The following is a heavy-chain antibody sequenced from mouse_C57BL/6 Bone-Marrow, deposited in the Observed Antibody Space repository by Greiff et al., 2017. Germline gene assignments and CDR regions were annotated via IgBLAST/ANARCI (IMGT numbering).Heavy chain of an antibody. CDR1: GFNIKDDY. J-gene: IGHJ2*01. Sequence: VQLQQSGAELVRPGASVKLSCTASGFNIKDDYMHWVKQRPEQGLEWIGWIDPENGDTEYASKFQGKATITADTSSNTAYLQLSSLTSEDTAVYYCTISCPGYGSKTDYWGQGTTLTVSS. CDR3: TISCPGYGSKTDY. D-gene: IGHD1-1*01. CDR2: IDPENGDT. V-gene: IGHV14-4*01.